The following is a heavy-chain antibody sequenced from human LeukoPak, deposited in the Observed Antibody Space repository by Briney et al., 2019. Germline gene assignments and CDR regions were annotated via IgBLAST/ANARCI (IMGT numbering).Heavy chain of an antibody. J-gene: IGHJ6*02. CDR2: ISAYNGNT. D-gene: IGHD6-19*01. Sequence: ASVKVSCKASGYTFTSYGISWVRQAPGQGLEWMGWISAYNGNTNYAQKLQGRVTMTTDTSTSTAYMELRSLRSEDTAVYYCARVYSSGWYGGAYGMDVWGQGTTVTVSS. CDR1: GYTFTSYG. CDR3: ARVYSSGWYGGAYGMDV. V-gene: IGHV1-18*01.